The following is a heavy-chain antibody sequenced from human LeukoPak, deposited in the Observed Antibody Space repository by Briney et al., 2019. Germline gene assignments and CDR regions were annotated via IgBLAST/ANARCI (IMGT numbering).Heavy chain of an antibody. Sequence: QAGGSLRLSCAASGFTFSSYAMHWVRQAPGKGLEWVAVISYDGSNKYYADSVKGRFTISRDNSKNTLYLQMSSLRAEDTAVYYCARVGEPKMGATTGEFDYWGQGTLVTVSS. CDR3: ARVGEPKMGATTGEFDY. CDR2: ISYDGSNK. V-gene: IGHV3-30*04. J-gene: IGHJ4*02. D-gene: IGHD1-26*01. CDR1: GFTFSSYA.